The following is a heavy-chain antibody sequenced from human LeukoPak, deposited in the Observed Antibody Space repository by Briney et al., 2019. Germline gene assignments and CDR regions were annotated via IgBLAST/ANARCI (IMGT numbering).Heavy chain of an antibody. CDR1: GGSITSGSYY. CDR3: ARNQLRGYSYGYFDP. V-gene: IGHV4-39*07. D-gene: IGHD5-18*01. J-gene: IGHJ5*02. Sequence: SETLSLTCTVSGGSITSGSYYWAWIRQPPGKGLEWIGSIYSGGSTYYHPSLKSRVTISVDTSQKQFSLKLSSVTAADTAVYYCARNQLRGYSYGYFDPWGQGTLVTVSS. CDR2: IYSGGST.